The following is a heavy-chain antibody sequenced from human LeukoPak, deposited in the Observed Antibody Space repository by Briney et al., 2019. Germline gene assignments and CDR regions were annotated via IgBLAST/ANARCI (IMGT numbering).Heavy chain of an antibody. CDR1: GFAFSSYA. D-gene: IGHD5-12*01. Sequence: GGSLRLSCAASGFAFSSYAMSWVRQAPGKGLEWVSSVSGSGSHTYYADSVKGRFTISRDNSKNTLYLQMDSLRAEDAAVYYCAKDERGYDCYFDYWGQGALVTVSS. CDR3: AKDERGYDCYFDY. V-gene: IGHV3-23*01. CDR2: VSGSGSHT. J-gene: IGHJ4*02.